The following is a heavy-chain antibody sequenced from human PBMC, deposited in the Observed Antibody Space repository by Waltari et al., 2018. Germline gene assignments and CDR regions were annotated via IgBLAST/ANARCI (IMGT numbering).Heavy chain of an antibody. Sequence: QVQLQESGPGLVKPSETLSLTCTVSGGSISSHYWSWIRQLPGKGLEWIGYIYYSGSTNYNPSLKSRVTISVDTSKNQFSLKLSSVTAADTAVYYCAKWSDSIFDYWGQGTLVTVSS. V-gene: IGHV4-59*11. CDR1: GGSISSHY. CDR2: IYYSGST. CDR3: AKWSDSIFDY. J-gene: IGHJ4*02. D-gene: IGHD3-3*01.